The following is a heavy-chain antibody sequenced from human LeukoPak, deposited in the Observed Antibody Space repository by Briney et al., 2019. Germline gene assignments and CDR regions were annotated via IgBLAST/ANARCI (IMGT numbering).Heavy chain of an antibody. CDR2: IRYDGSNK. CDR3: AKEEPGYSSGWYPAFDY. CDR1: GFTFSSYG. V-gene: IGHV3-30*02. J-gene: IGHJ4*02. Sequence: GGSLRLSCAASGFTFSSYGMHWVRQAPGKGLEWVAFIRYDGSNKYYADSVKGRFTISRDNSKNTLYLQMNSLRAEDTAVYYCAKEEPGYSSGWYPAFDYWGQGTLVTVSS. D-gene: IGHD6-19*01.